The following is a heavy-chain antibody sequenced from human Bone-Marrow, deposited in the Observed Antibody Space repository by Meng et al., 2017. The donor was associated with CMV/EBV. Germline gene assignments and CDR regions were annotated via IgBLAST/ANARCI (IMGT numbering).Heavy chain of an antibody. CDR2: ISSSSSYI. D-gene: IGHD3-3*01. J-gene: IGHJ4*02. V-gene: IGHV3-21*04. Sequence: GGSLRLSCAASGFTFSSYWMHWVRQAPGKGLVWVSSISSSSSYIYYADSVKGRFTISRDNSKNTLYLQMNSLRAEDTAVYYCAKLTAYYDFWSGYPYFDYWGQGTLVTVSS. CDR3: AKLTAYYDFWSGYPYFDY. CDR1: GFTFSSYW.